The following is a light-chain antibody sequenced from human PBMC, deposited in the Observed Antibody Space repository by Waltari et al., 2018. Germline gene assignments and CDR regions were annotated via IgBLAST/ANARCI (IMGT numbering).Light chain of an antibody. Sequence: SVLTQPPSASGTPGQRVTISCSGSSSNIGSNYVYWYQQLPGPAPKPLIYRNNQRPAGVPDRFSGSKSGTSASLAIIGLRSEDEADYYCAAWDDSLSGVLFGGGTKLTV. J-gene: IGLJ2*01. V-gene: IGLV1-47*01. CDR2: RNN. CDR1: SSNIGSNY. CDR3: AAWDDSLSGVL.